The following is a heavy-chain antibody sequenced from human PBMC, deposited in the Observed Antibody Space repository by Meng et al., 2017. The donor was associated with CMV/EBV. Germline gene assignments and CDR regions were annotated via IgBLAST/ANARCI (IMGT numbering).Heavy chain of an antibody. J-gene: IGHJ6*02. V-gene: IGHV3-48*03. Sequence: GGSLRLSCAASGFTFSSYEMNWVRQAPGKGLEWVSYISSSGSTIYYADSVKGRFTISRDNAKNSLYLQMNSLRAEGTAVYYRARDWEDIVVVPAAYYYYYGMDVWGQGTTVTVSS. CDR1: GFTFSSYE. CDR2: ISSSGSTI. D-gene: IGHD2-2*01. CDR3: ARDWEDIVVVPAAYYYYYGMDV.